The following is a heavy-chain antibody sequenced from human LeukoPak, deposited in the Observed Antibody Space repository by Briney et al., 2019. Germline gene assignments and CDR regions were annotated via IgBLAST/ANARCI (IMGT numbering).Heavy chain of an antibody. CDR2: IYTSGST. Sequence: PSETLSLTCTVSGGSISSYYWSWIRQPAGKGLEWIGRIYTSGSTNYNPSLKSRVTISVDKSKNQCSLKLSSVTAADTAVYYCARGCRRTSCRGCDPWGQGTLVTVSS. D-gene: IGHD2-2*01. V-gene: IGHV4-4*07. CDR3: ARGCRRTSCRGCDP. J-gene: IGHJ5*02. CDR1: GGSISSYY.